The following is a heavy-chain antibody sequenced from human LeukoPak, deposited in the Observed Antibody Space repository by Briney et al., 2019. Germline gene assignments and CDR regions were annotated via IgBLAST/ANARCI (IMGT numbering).Heavy chain of an antibody. CDR3: ARDAGSSWPRNWFDP. D-gene: IGHD6-13*01. Sequence: ASVKVSCKASGYTFTSYGISWVRQAPGQGLEWMGWISAYNGNTNYAQKLQGRVTMTTDTSTSTAYMELRSLRSEDTAVYYCARDAGSSWPRNWFDPWGQGTLVTVSS. CDR1: GYTFTSYG. J-gene: IGHJ5*02. CDR2: ISAYNGNT. V-gene: IGHV1-18*01.